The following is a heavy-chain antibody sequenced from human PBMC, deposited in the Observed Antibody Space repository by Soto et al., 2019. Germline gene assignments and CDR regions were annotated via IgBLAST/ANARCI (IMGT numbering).Heavy chain of an antibody. J-gene: IGHJ6*02. CDR3: AKGDSSGWYLSYYYYGMDV. CDR1: GFTFSSYA. D-gene: IGHD6-19*01. Sequence: EVQLLESGGGLVQPGGSLRLSCAASGFTFSSYAMSWVRQAPGKGLEWVSAISGSGGSTYYADSVKGRFTISRDNSKNTLYLQMNSLRDEDTAVYYCAKGDSSGWYLSYYYYGMDVWGQGTTVTVSS. V-gene: IGHV3-23*01. CDR2: ISGSGGST.